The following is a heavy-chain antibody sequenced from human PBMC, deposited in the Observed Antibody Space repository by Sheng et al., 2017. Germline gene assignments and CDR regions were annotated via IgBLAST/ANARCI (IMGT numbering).Heavy chain of an antibody. CDR2: IIPILITT. D-gene: IGHD3-22*01. CDR3: ARGKNYYDSSGYYYRAFDI. CDR1: GGTFFSYA. Sequence: QVQLVQSGAEVKKPGSSVKVSCKASGGTFFSYAINWVRQAPGQGLEWMGGIIPILITTDYAQKFQGRVTITADESSSTVYMELSSLSSEDTAVYYCARGKNYYDSSGYYYRAFDIVGPRDIGHRRF. J-gene: IGHJ3*02. V-gene: IGHV1-69*13.